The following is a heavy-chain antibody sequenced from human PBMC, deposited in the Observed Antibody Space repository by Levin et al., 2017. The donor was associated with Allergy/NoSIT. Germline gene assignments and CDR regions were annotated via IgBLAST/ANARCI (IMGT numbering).Heavy chain of an antibody. J-gene: IGHJ1*01. CDR2: ISSSTTTI. V-gene: IGHV3-48*02. CDR3: TRGLTIPN. Sequence: SCVTSGFTFSSSSMTWVRQAPGKGLESVSYISSSTTTIYYADSVKGRFTISRDNAKSTLYLQMNSLRDEDTAVYYCTRGLTIPNWGQGTLVTVSS. D-gene: IGHD3-9*01. CDR1: GFTFSSSS.